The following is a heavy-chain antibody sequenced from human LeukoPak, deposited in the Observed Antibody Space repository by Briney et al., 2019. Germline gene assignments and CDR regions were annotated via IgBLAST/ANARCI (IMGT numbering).Heavy chain of an antibody. V-gene: IGHV3-11*04. CDR2: ISNSGYTI. CDR3: ARDREQWLHGGAFDI. D-gene: IGHD6-19*01. Sequence: GGSLRLSCAASGFTFSDDYMSWIRQAPGKGLEWVSYISNSGYTIYYADSVKGRFTISRDNAENSLYLQMNSLRAEDTAVYYCARDREQWLHGGAFDIWGQGTMVTVSS. CDR1: GFTFSDDY. J-gene: IGHJ3*02.